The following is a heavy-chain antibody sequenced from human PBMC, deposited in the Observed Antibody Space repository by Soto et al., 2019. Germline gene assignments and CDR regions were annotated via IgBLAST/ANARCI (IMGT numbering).Heavy chain of an antibody. J-gene: IGHJ6*02. CDR2: IYDSGST. CDR1: GGSISNYY. D-gene: IGHD2-21*02. CDR3: ARDLWGYCGTDCYPLDV. Sequence: SETLSLTCTVSGGSISNYYWSWVRQPPGKGLEWIGYIYDSGSTNYNPSLKSRVTISVDTSKNQFSLKLNSVTAADTAVYYCARDLWGYCGTDCYPLDVWGQGTTVTVS. V-gene: IGHV4-59*01.